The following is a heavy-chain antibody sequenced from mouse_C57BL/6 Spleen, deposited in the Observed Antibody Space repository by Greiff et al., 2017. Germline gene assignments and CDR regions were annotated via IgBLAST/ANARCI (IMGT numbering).Heavy chain of an antibody. V-gene: IGHV1-18*01. Sequence: VQLQHSGPELVKPGASVKIPCKASGYTFTDYNMDWVKQSHGKSLEWIGDINPNNGGTIYNQKFKGKATLTVDKSSSTAYMELRSLTSEDTAVYYCARDYGSSYYFDYWGQGTTLTVSS. CDR1: GYTFTDYN. CDR3: ARDYGSSYYFDY. J-gene: IGHJ2*01. D-gene: IGHD1-1*01. CDR2: INPNNGGT.